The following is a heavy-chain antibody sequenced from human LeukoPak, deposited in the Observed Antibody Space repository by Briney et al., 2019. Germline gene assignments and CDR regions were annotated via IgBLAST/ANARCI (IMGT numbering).Heavy chain of an antibody. CDR1: GYTFTNYE. Sequence: VKVSCKASGYTFTNYEINWVRQATGQGLEWMGRMNPNSGNTGYAQKFQGRVTITRDTSISTAYMELSSLTSEDTAVYYCARGDRDYDILTGYSKSWFDPWGQGTLVTVSS. D-gene: IGHD3-9*01. V-gene: IGHV1-8*03. J-gene: IGHJ5*02. CDR2: MNPNSGNT. CDR3: ARGDRDYDILTGYSKSWFDP.